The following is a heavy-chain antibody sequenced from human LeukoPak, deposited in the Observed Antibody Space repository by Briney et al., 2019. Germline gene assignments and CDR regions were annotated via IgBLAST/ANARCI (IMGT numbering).Heavy chain of an antibody. CDR1: GYTFTGYY. Sequence: ASVKVSCKASGYTFTGYYMHWVRQAPGQGLEWMGWINPNSGGTNYAQKLQGRVTMTRDTSISTAYMELSRLRSDDTAVYYCARSGGWYWYYFDYWGQGTLVTVSS. CDR3: ARSGGWYWYYFDY. V-gene: IGHV1-2*02. CDR2: INPNSGGT. J-gene: IGHJ4*02. D-gene: IGHD6-19*01.